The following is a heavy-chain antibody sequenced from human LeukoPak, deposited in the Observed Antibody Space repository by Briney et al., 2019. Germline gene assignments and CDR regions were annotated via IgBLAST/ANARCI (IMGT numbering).Heavy chain of an antibody. CDR1: GFTFSAYG. Sequence: GGSLRPSCAVSGFTFSAYGMHWVRQAPGKGLEWVAVISYDGSYQAYADSVKGRFTVSRDSSKDTLYLQLNSLRPEDTGLYYCARERRRDGYNYKDYWGQGTQVSVSS. V-gene: IGHV3-30*04. CDR3: ARERRRDGYNYKDY. CDR2: ISYDGSYQ. D-gene: IGHD5-24*01. J-gene: IGHJ4*02.